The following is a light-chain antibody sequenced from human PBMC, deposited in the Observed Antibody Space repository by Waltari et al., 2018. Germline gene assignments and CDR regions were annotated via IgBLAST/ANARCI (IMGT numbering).Light chain of an antibody. CDR2: AAS. V-gene: IGKV1-39*01. J-gene: IGKJ2*01. CDR3: QQTYSPPYT. CDR1: QSISTY. Sequence: DIQMTQSPSSLSASAGDRVTIPCRASQSISTYLNWYQQKPGRAPKVLVYAASSLQSGVPSRFSGSGSGADFTLTISLQPEDFATYFCQQTYSPPYTFGQGTKLEIK.